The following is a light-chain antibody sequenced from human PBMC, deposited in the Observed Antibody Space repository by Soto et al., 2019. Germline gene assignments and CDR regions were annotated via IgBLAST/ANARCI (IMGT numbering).Light chain of an antibody. CDR2: GAS. CDR3: QQYGSSSWT. Sequence: EIVLTQSPGTLSLSPGERATLSCRASQSVSSSYLAWYQQKPGQAPRRLIYGASSRATGIPDRFSGSGSGTDFTLTISRLEPEDFAVYYCQQYGSSSWTFGQGTQVDIK. V-gene: IGKV3-20*01. CDR1: QSVSSSY. J-gene: IGKJ1*01.